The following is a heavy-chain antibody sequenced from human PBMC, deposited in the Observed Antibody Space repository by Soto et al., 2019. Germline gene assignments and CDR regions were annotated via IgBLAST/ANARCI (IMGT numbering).Heavy chain of an antibody. Sequence: GASVKVSCKASGHTFTSYGISWVRQAPGQGLEWMGWISAYNGNTNYAQKLQGRVTMTTDTSTSTAYMELRSLRSDDTAVYYCARDTKTELPKVFDYWGQGTLVTVS. CDR2: ISAYNGNT. D-gene: IGHD1-26*01. CDR3: ARDTKTELPKVFDY. CDR1: GHTFTSYG. J-gene: IGHJ4*02. V-gene: IGHV1-18*01.